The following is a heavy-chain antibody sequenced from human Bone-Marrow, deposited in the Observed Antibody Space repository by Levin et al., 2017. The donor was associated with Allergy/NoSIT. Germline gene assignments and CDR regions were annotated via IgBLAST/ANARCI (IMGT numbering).Heavy chain of an antibody. J-gene: IGHJ4*02. CDR2: ISGSGSNT. Sequence: PGGSLRLSCAASGLIFSNYAMNWVRQAPGKGLEWVSQISGSGSNTHYADSVRGRFTFSRDNSNNTVYLQMNSLRADDTAVYYCAVYDTSGYHSPFDYWGQGTLVTVSS. CDR3: AVYDTSGYHSPFDY. CDR1: GLIFSNYA. V-gene: IGHV3-23*01. D-gene: IGHD3-22*01.